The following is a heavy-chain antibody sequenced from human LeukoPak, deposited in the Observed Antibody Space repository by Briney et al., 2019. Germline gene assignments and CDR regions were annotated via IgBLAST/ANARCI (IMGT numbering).Heavy chain of an antibody. Sequence: ASVKVSCKASGYTFTSYGISWVRQAHGQGLELMGWISAYNGNTNYAQKLQGRVTMTTDTSTSTAYMELRSLRSDDTAVYYCARRVTTFNWFDPWGQGTLVTVSS. CDR3: ARRVTTFNWFDP. V-gene: IGHV1-18*01. J-gene: IGHJ5*02. CDR2: ISAYNGNT. D-gene: IGHD2-21*02. CDR1: GYTFTSYG.